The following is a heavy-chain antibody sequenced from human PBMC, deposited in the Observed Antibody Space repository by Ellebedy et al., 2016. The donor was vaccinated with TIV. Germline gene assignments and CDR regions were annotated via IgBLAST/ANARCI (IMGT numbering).Heavy chain of an antibody. J-gene: IGHJ4*02. CDR2: ISAYTGNT. Sequence: AASVKVSCKAFGYTFTSYGITWVRHAPGQGLERMGWISAYTGNTNYAQKFQGRVTMTTDTSTSTAYMELRSLRSDDTAVYYCVRDLGAAAPGTSSLFDYWGQGTLVTVSS. CDR3: VRDLGAAAPGTSSLFDY. D-gene: IGHD6-13*01. CDR1: GYTFTSYG. V-gene: IGHV1-18*01.